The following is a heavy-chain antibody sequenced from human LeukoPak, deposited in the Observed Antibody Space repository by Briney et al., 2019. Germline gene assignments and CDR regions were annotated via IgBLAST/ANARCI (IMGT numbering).Heavy chain of an antibody. D-gene: IGHD2-2*02. Sequence: PGGSLRLPCAASGFTFSSYAMSWVRQAPGEGLEWVSAISGSGGSTYYADSVKGRFTISRDNSKNTLYLQMNSLRAEDTAVYYCAKMGCSSTSCYSWFDPWGQGTLVTVSS. CDR2: ISGSGGST. CDR3: AKMGCSSTSCYSWFDP. V-gene: IGHV3-23*01. CDR1: GFTFSSYA. J-gene: IGHJ5*02.